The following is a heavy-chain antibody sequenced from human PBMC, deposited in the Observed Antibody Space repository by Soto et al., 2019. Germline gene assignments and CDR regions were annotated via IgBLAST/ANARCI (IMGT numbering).Heavy chain of an antibody. V-gene: IGHV3-73*01. D-gene: IGHD6-19*01. CDR2: IRSKANSYAT. J-gene: IGHJ4*02. Sequence: GGSLRLSCAASGFTFSGSAMHWVRQASGKGLEWVGRIRSKANSYATAYAASVKGRFTISRDDSKNTAYLQMNSLKTEDTAVYYCTRLLAVAGPVDYWGQGTLVTVSS. CDR1: GFTFSGSA. CDR3: TRLLAVAGPVDY.